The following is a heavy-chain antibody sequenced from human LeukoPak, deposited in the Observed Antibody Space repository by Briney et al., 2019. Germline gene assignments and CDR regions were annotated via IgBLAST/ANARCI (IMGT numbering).Heavy chain of an antibody. V-gene: IGHV4-59*01. Sequence: SXXLSXTXTVSGGSISSXXWSWIRQXXXXXLEWIGYXXYSGSTNYNPSLKSRVTISVDTSKNQFSLKLSSVTAADTAVYYCARASAYDSSSWYGGYYYYYYMDVWGKGTTVTVSS. D-gene: IGHD6-13*01. CDR2: XXYSGST. J-gene: IGHJ6*03. CDR3: ARASAYDSSSWYGGYYYYYYMDV. CDR1: GGSISSXX.